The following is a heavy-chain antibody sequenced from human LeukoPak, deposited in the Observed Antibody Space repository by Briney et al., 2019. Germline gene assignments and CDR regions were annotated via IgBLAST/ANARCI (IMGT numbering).Heavy chain of an antibody. CDR3: ARGPVGYDTLTSYYCNAFDI. CDR1: GGPVSHSGYY. CDR2: IYYNGNT. D-gene: IGHD3-9*01. Sequence: SETLSLTCSVSGGPVSHSGYYWAWIRQTPGKGLEWIGSIYYNGNTYNNPSLKSRVTISVDTSNNQFSLKLSSVTAADTAVYYCARGPVGYDTLTSYYCNAFDIWGQGTMVTVSS. J-gene: IGHJ3*02. V-gene: IGHV4-39*07.